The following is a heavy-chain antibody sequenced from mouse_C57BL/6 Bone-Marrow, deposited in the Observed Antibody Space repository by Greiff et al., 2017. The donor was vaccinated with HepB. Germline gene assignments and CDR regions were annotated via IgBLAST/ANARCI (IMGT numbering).Heavy chain of an antibody. CDR1: GYSITSGYY. CDR3: ARVSYDYDGAWFAY. Sequence: DVQLVESGPGLVKPSQSLSLTCSVTGYSITSGYYWNWIRQFPGNKLEWMGYISYDGSNNYNPSLKNRISITRDTSKNQFFLKLNSVTTEDTATYYCARVSYDYDGAWFAYWGQGTLVTVSA. J-gene: IGHJ3*01. CDR2: ISYDGSN. D-gene: IGHD2-4*01. V-gene: IGHV3-6*01.